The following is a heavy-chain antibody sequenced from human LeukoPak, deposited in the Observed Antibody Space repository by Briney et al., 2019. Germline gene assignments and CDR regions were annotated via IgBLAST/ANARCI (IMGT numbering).Heavy chain of an antibody. CDR3: ASATIFGVVIYY. CDR1: GFTLSSFS. D-gene: IGHD3-3*01. CDR2: INYKGGTT. Sequence: GGSLRLSCAASGFTLSSFSMHWVRQSPGRGLEYVSAINYKGGTTYYADSVKGRFTISRDNSKNTLYLQMASLRGEDTAVYYCASATIFGVVIYYWGQGTLVTVSS. V-gene: IGHV3-64*02. J-gene: IGHJ4*02.